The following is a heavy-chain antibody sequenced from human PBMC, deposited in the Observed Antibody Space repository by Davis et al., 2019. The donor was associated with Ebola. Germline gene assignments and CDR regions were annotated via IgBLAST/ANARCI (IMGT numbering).Heavy chain of an antibody. J-gene: IGHJ2*01. Sequence: PSETLSLTCTVSGGSISSGSHYWGWMRQPPGKGLEWIGSIYYSGSTYNNPSLKSRVTISVDTSKNQFSLKLNSVIAADTAVYYCARDVGIRWYFDLWGRGTLVTVSS. CDR2: IYYSGST. CDR3: ARDVGIRWYFDL. V-gene: IGHV4-39*07. D-gene: IGHD7-27*01. CDR1: GGSISSGSHY.